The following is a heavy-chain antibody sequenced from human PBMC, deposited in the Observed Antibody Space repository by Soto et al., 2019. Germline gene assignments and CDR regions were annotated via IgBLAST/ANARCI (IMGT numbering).Heavy chain of an antibody. D-gene: IGHD6-13*01. Sequence: GGSLRLSCAASEFTVSPYYMAWIRQAPGKGLEWISYISGDSTDTNFADSVKGRFTISRDNAKNSLYLQMNSLRAEDTAVYFCATGQQVRMADIWGQGTMVTVSS. CDR2: ISGDSTDT. V-gene: IGHV3-11*03. CDR1: EFTVSPYY. CDR3: ATGQQVRMADI. J-gene: IGHJ3*02.